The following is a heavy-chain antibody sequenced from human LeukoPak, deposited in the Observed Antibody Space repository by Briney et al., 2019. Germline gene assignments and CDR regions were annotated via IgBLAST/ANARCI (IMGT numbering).Heavy chain of an antibody. J-gene: IGHJ5*02. V-gene: IGHV1-8*03. D-gene: IGHD3-10*02. CDR3: ARDVPLSYRENWFDP. Sequence: ASVKVSCKASGYTFTSYDINWVRQATGQGLEWMGWMNPNSGNTGYAQKFQGRVTITRNTSISTAYMELSSLRSEDTAVYYCARDVPLSYRENWFDPWGQGTLVTVSS. CDR2: MNPNSGNT. CDR1: GYTFTSYD.